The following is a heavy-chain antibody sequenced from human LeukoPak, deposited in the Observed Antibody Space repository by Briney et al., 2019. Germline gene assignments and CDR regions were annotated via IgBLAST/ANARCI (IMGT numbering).Heavy chain of an antibody. J-gene: IGHJ6*02. Sequence: SETLSLTCTVSGGSISSYYWSWIRQPPGKGLEWIGYIYYSGSTNYNPSLKSRVTISVDTSKNQFSLKLSSVTAADTAVYYCARVATVLGYYGMDVWGQGTTVTVSS. CDR1: GGSISSYY. CDR2: IYYSGST. D-gene: IGHD5-12*01. V-gene: IGHV4-59*12. CDR3: ARVATVLGYYGMDV.